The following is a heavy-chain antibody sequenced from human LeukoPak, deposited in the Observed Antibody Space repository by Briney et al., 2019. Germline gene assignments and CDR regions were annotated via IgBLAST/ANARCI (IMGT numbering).Heavy chain of an antibody. CDR3: AKHMRAANTYSFFGLDV. D-gene: IGHD2-15*01. V-gene: IGHV3-9*01. Sequence: GRSLRLSCAAAGFTFKDYGMHWVRQPPGKGLEWVSSINWNGGGTDYADSVKGRFTVSRDNAKNSLYLKLSSLRPEDTALYYCAKHMRAANTYSFFGLDVWGQGTTVTVSS. CDR2: INWNGGGT. J-gene: IGHJ6*02. CDR1: GFTFKDYG.